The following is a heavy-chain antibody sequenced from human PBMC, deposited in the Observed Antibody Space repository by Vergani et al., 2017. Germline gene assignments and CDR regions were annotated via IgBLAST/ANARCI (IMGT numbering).Heavy chain of an antibody. J-gene: IGHJ3*02. CDR2: IIPIFGTA. CDR1: GGTFSSYA. V-gene: IGHV1-69*06. Sequence: QVQLVQSGAEVKKPGSSVKVSCKASGGTFSSYAISWVRQAPGQGLEWMGGIIPIFGTANYAQKFQGRVTITADKSTSTAYMELSSLRSEDTAVYYCASCSSSADPLRSDAFDIWGQGTMVTVSS. D-gene: IGHD6-6*01. CDR3: ASCSSSADPLRSDAFDI.